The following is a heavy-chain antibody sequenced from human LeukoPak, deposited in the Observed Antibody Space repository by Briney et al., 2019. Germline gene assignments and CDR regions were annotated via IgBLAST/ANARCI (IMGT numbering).Heavy chain of an antibody. CDR1: GYTFTGCY. J-gene: IGHJ4*02. CDR2: INPNSGGT. CDR3: ARENYDYVWGSSM. V-gene: IGHV1-2*06. D-gene: IGHD3-16*01. Sequence: ASVKVSCKASGYTFTGCYMHWVRQAPGQGLEWMGRINPNSGGTNYAQKFQGRVTMTRDTSISTAYMELSRLRSDDTAVYYCARENYDYVWGSSMWGQGTLVTVSS.